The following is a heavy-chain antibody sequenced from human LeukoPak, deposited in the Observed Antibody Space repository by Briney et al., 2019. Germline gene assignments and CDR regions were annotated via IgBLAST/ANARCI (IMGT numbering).Heavy chain of an antibody. Sequence: EGSLRLSCAASGFTFSSYDMSWVRQAPGKGLEWVSAISGSGGSTYYADSVKGLFTISRDNTKNTLYLQMNSLRAEDTAVYYCEKDLPPAAAGTGHDCWGQVTLVTVAS. V-gene: IGHV3-23*01. CDR2: ISGSGGST. D-gene: IGHD6-13*01. CDR1: GFTFSSYD. CDR3: EKDLPPAAAGTGHDC. J-gene: IGHJ4*02.